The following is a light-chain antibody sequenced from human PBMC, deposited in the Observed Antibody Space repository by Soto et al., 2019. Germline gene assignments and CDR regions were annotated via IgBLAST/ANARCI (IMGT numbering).Light chain of an antibody. CDR3: AAWDDSLNGVV. CDR2: YNN. CDR1: SSNIGTNT. J-gene: IGLJ2*01. V-gene: IGLV1-44*01. Sequence: QSVLTQPPSASGTPGQRVTISCSGSSSNIGTNTINWYRQLPGTAPKLLIYYNNQRPSGVPDRFSGSKSGTSASLAISGLQSEEEADYYCAAWDDSLNGVVFGGGTKDTVL.